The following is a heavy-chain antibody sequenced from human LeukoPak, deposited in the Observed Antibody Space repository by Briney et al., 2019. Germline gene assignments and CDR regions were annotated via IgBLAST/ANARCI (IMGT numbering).Heavy chain of an antibody. CDR3: ARETSHIVVVTATLSYWYFDL. CDR1: GGSFSGCY. J-gene: IGHJ2*01. D-gene: IGHD2-21*02. V-gene: IGHV4-34*01. CDR2: INHSGCT. Sequence: SETLSLTCAVYGGSFSGCYWSWIRQPPGKGLEWIGEINHSGCTNYNPSLKSRVTISVDTSKNQFSLKLSSVTAADTAVYYRARETSHIVVVTATLSYWYFDLWGRGTLVTVSS.